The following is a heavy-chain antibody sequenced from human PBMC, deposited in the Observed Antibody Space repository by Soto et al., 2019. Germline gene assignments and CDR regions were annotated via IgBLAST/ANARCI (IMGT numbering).Heavy chain of an antibody. CDR1: GGSISSYY. D-gene: IGHD1-26*01. V-gene: IGHV4-59*08. J-gene: IGHJ4*02. Sequence: QVQLQESGPGLVKPSETLSLTCTVSGGSISSYYWSWIRQPPGKGLEWIGYIHYSGSTNYNPSLTRRASLSVDTSKNQFSLKLSSVTAADTAGYHCARRWGADVDYWGQGTLVTVSS. CDR3: ARRWGADVDY. CDR2: IHYSGST.